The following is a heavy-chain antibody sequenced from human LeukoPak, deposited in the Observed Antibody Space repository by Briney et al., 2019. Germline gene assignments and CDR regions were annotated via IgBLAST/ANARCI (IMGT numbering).Heavy chain of an antibody. CDR1: GFTFSSYW. D-gene: IGHD5-12*01. V-gene: IGHV3-7*01. CDR3: ARGLRASGYDC. J-gene: IGHJ4*02. Sequence: GGSLRPSCAASGFTFSSYWVSWVRQAPGKGLEWVANIKQDGSEKYYVDSVKGRFTISRDNAKNSLYLQMNSLRAEDTAVYYCARGLRASGYDCWGQGTLVTVSS. CDR2: IKQDGSEK.